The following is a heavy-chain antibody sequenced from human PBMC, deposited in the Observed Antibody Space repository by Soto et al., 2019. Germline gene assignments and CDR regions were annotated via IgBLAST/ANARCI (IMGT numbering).Heavy chain of an antibody. J-gene: IGHJ6*02. CDR1: GGTFSSYA. D-gene: IGHD6-13*01. CDR2: IIPIFGTA. Sequence: ASLKVSCNASGGTFSSYAISWVRQSPGQGLEWMGGIIPIFGTANYAQKFQGRVTITADESTSTAYMELSSLRSEDTAVYYCARAWRQQLVPGIDYYYGMDVWGQGTTVTVSS. CDR3: ARAWRQQLVPGIDYYYGMDV. V-gene: IGHV1-69*13.